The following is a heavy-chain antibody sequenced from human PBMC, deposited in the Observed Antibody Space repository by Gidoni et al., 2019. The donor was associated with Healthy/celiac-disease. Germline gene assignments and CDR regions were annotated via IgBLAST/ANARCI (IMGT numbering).Heavy chain of an antibody. CDR2: IYYSGST. V-gene: IGHV4-31*03. CDR1: GGSISSGGYY. D-gene: IGHD3-3*01. Sequence: QVQLQESGPGLVKPSQTLSLTCTVSGGSISSGGYYWSWIRQHPGKGLEWIGYIYYSGSTYYNPSLKSRVTISVDTFKNQFSLKLSSVTAADTAVYYCARETIGYYYMDVWGKGTTVTVSS. J-gene: IGHJ6*03. CDR3: ARETIGYYYMDV.